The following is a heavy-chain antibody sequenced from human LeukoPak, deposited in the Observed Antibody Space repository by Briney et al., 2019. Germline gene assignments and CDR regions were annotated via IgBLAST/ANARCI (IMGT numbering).Heavy chain of an antibody. CDR1: GFTFSSYA. V-gene: IGHV3-23*01. J-gene: IGHJ4*02. D-gene: IGHD1-26*01. CDR2: ISGSGGST. Sequence: GGSLRLSCAASGFTFSSYAMSWVRQAPGKGLEWVSAISGSGGSTYYADPVKGRFTISRDNSKNTLYLQMNSLRAEDTAVYYCAKAPGIRGGATFYFDYWGQGTLVTVSS. CDR3: AKAPGIRGGATFYFDY.